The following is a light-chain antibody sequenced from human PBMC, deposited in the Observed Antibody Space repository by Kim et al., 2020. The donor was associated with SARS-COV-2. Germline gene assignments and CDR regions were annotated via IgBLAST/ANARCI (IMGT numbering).Light chain of an antibody. CDR3: GTWESSLSAVV. V-gene: IGLV1-51*01. CDR2: DTN. J-gene: IGLJ2*01. CDR1: SSNIGNNY. Sequence: GQKVTRSCSGSSSNIGNNYVSWYQQLPGTAPKLLIYDTNKRPTGIPDRGSGSKSGTSATLGITGLQTGDEADYYCGTWESSLSAVVFGGGTQLTVL.